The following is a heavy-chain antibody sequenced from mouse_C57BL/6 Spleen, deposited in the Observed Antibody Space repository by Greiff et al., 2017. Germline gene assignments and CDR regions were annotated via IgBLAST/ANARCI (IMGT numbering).Heavy chain of an antibody. D-gene: IGHD2-3*01. CDR1: GYTFTDYN. V-gene: IGHV1-22*01. CDR3: ARIYDGRYYAMDY. J-gene: IGHJ4*01. Sequence: EVQLQQSGPELVKPGASVKMSCKASGYTFTDYNMHWVKQSHGKSLEWIGYINPNNGGTSYNQKVKGKATLTVNKSSSTAYMELRSLTSEDSAVYYCARIYDGRYYAMDYWGQGTSVTVSS. CDR2: INPNNGGT.